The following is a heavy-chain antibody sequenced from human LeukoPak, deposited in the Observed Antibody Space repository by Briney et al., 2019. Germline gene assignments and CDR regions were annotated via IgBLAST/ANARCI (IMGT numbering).Heavy chain of an antibody. D-gene: IGHD5-18*01. CDR3: AKEGYRYGYAIDY. Sequence: GGSLRVSCAASGFTFSTYAMSWVHQAPGKGLEWVSAISGSGGSTYYADSVKGRFTISRDNSKNTLYLQMNSPRAEDTAVYYCAKEGYRYGYAIDYWGQGTLVTVSS. V-gene: IGHV3-23*01. CDR1: GFTFSTYA. J-gene: IGHJ4*02. CDR2: ISGSGGST.